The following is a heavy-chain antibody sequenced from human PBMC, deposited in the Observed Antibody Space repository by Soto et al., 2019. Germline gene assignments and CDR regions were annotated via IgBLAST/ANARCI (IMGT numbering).Heavy chain of an antibody. CDR3: ARCGVLRFNWFDP. CDR2: IYHSGST. V-gene: IGHV4-4*02. J-gene: IGHJ5*02. Sequence: SETLSPTCAVSGGSISSSNWWSWVRQPPGKGVEWIGEIYHSGSTNYNPSLKSRVTISVDKSKNQFSLKLSSVTAADTAVYYCARCGVLRFNWFDPWGQGTLVTVSS. CDR1: GGSISSSNW. D-gene: IGHD3-3*01.